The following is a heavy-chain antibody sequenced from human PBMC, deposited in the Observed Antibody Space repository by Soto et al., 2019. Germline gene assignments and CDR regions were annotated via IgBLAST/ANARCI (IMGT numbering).Heavy chain of an antibody. J-gene: IGHJ5*02. CDR1: GYTFTGYY. V-gene: IGHV1-2*04. CDR3: ARDPARGWFDP. D-gene: IGHD3-10*01. Sequence: ASVKVSFKASGYTFTGYYMHWLRQAPGQGLEWMGWINPNSGGTNYAQKFQGWVTMTRDTSISTAYMELSRLRSDDTAVYYCARDPARGWFDPWGQGTLVTVSS. CDR2: INPNSGGT.